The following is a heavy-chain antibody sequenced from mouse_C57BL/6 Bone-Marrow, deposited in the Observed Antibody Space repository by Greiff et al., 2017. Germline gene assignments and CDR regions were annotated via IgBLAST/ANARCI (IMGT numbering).Heavy chain of an antibody. Sequence: EVMLVESGGGLVKPGGSLKLSCAASGFTFSSYTMSWVRQTPEKRLEWVATISGGGGNTYYPDSVKGRFTISRDNAKNTLYLQMSSLRSEDTALYYCARPFYGTGFAYWGQGTLVTVSA. CDR2: ISGGGGNT. J-gene: IGHJ3*01. CDR1: GFTFSSYT. D-gene: IGHD2-10*01. CDR3: ARPFYGTGFAY. V-gene: IGHV5-9*01.